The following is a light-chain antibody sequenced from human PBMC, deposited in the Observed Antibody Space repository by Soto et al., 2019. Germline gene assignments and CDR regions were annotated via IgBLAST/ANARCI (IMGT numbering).Light chain of an antibody. CDR2: YDS. V-gene: IGLV3-21*04. CDR1: NVGSKS. CDR3: QVWDSSSDHPV. Sequence: SYELTQPPSVSVAPGKTARITCGGNNVGSKSVHWYQQKPCQAPVLVIYYDSDRPSRIPERFSGSNSGNTATLTISRVEAGDEADYYCQVWDSSSDHPVFGGGTKLTVL. J-gene: IGLJ2*01.